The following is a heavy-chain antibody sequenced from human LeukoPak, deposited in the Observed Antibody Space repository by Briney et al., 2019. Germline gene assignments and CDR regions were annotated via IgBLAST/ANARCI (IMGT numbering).Heavy chain of an antibody. V-gene: IGHV3-30-3*01. J-gene: IGHJ5*02. CDR1: GFTFSSYA. D-gene: IGHD2-15*01. CDR3: ARSPAGYCSGGSCLNNWFDP. CDR2: ISYDGSNK. Sequence: GGSLRLSCAASGFTFSSYAMHWVRQAPGKGLEWVAVISYDGSNKYYADSVKGRFTISRDNSKNTLYPQMNSLRAEDTAMYYCARSPAGYCSGGSCLNNWFDPWGQGTLVTVSS.